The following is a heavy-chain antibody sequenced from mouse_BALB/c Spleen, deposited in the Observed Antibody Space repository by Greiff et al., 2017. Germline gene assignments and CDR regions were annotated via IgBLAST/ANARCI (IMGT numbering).Heavy chain of an antibody. CDR3: ARSGNGYSLYAMDY. J-gene: IGHJ4*01. CDR1: GYTFTDYN. CDR2: IYPYNGGT. D-gene: IGHD2-3*01. V-gene: IGHV1S29*02. Sequence: EVQLQQSGPELVKPGASVKISCKASGYTFTDYNMHWVKQSHGKSLEWIGYIYPYNGGTGYNQKFKSKATLTVDNSSSTAYMELRSLTSEDSAVYYCARSGNGYSLYAMDYWGQGTSVTVSS.